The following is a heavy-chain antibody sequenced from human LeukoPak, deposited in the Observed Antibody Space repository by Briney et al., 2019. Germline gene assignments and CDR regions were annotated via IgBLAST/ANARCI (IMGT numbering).Heavy chain of an antibody. V-gene: IGHV1-69*05. D-gene: IGHD6-6*01. J-gene: IGHJ5*02. CDR1: GGTFSSYA. CDR2: IIPIFGTA. Sequence: VASVKVSCKASGGTFSSYAISWVRQAPGQGLEWMGGIIPIFGTANYAQKFQGRVTITTDESTSTAYMELSSLRSEDTAVYYCARVFEYSSPRWFDPWGQGTLVTVSS. CDR3: ARVFEYSSPRWFDP.